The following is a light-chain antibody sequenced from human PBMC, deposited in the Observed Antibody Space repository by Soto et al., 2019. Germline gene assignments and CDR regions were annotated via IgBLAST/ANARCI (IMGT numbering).Light chain of an antibody. Sequence: DIVMTQSPLSLPVTPGEPASISCRSSQSLLHSNGYNYLDWYLQKPGQSPQLLIYLGSNRASGVPGRFSGSESGTDFTLKISRVEAEDVGVYYCMQALQTPWTFGQGTKV. V-gene: IGKV2-28*01. CDR1: QSLLHSNGYNY. CDR3: MQALQTPWT. J-gene: IGKJ1*01. CDR2: LGS.